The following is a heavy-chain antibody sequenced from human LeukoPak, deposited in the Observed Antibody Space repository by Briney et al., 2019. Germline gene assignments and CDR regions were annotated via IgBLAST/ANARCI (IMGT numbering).Heavy chain of an antibody. Sequence: GRSLRLSCAASGFTFSSYAMHWVRQAPGKGLEWVAVISYDGSNKYYADSVKGRFTISRDNSKNTLYLQMNSLRAEDTAVYYCAREGAAFDIWGQGTMVTVSS. CDR2: ISYDGSNK. J-gene: IGHJ3*02. D-gene: IGHD3-16*01. CDR1: GFTFSSYA. V-gene: IGHV3-30-3*01. CDR3: AREGAAFDI.